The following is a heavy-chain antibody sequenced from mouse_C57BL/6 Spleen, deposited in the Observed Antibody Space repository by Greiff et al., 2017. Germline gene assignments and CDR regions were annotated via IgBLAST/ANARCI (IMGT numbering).Heavy chain of an antibody. D-gene: IGHD3-2*02. CDR2: FHPYNDDT. CDR3: ARGRAAQAPFAY. Sequence: VQLVESGAELVKPGASVKMSCKASGYTFTTYPIEWMKQNHGKSLEWIGNFHPYNDDTKYNEKFKGKATLTVEKSSSTVYLELSRLTSDDSAVYYCARGRAAQAPFAYWGQGTLVTVSA. V-gene: IGHV1-47*01. J-gene: IGHJ3*01. CDR1: GYTFTTYP.